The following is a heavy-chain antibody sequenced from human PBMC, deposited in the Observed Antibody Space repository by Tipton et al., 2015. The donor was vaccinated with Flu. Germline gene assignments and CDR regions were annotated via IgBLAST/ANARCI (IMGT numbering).Heavy chain of an antibody. D-gene: IGHD3-9*01. CDR1: GYSISSGYY. CDR3: ARHDILTGITH. Sequence: TLSLTCTVSGYSISSGYYWGCIRQPPGKGLEWIGCIYHSGSTYYNPSLQSRVTISVDTSKNQFSLKLSSVTAADAAVYYCARHDILTGITHWGQGTLVTVSS. V-gene: IGHV4-38-2*02. CDR2: IYHSGST. J-gene: IGHJ4*02.